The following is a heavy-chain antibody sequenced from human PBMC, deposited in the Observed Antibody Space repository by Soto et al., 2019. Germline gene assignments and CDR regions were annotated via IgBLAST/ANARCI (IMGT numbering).Heavy chain of an antibody. D-gene: IGHD3-3*01. V-gene: IGHV1-18*01. J-gene: IGHJ4*02. CDR2: ISAYNGNT. CDR1: GYTFTSYG. Sequence: ASVKVSCKASGYTFTSYGISWVRQAPGQGLEWMGWISAYNGNTNYAQRLQGRVTMTTDTSTSTAYMELRSLRSDDTAVYYCASSRLDFSGYYGLDFDDWGQGTLVIVSS. CDR3: ASSRLDFSGYYGLDFDD.